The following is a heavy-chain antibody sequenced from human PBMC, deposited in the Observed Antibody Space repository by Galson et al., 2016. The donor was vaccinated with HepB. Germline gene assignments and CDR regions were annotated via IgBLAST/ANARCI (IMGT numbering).Heavy chain of an antibody. CDR2: IDPSGINT. CDR1: GFTFSSYA. J-gene: IGHJ4*02. Sequence: SLRLSCAASGFTFSSYAMGWVRHAPGKGLEWVTAIDPSGINTYYADSVKGRFTISRDNSENTLYLQLDSLRAEDTALYYCAKGSRGARPYYFDYWGQGTLVTASS. CDR3: AKGSRGARPYYFDY. D-gene: IGHD6-19*01. V-gene: IGHV3-23*01.